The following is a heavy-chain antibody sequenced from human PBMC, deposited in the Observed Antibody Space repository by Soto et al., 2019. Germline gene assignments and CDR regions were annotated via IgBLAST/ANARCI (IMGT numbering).Heavy chain of an antibody. V-gene: IGHV1-3*01. D-gene: IGHD5-12*01. CDR3: ARDRLGDGYNFIHY. J-gene: IGHJ4*02. CDR1: GYTFTSYA. Sequence: ASVKVSCKASGYTFTSYAMRWVRQAPGQRLEWMGWINAGNGNTKYSQKFQGRVTITRDTSASTAYMELSSLRAEDTAVYYCARDRLGDGYNFIHYWGQGTLVTVSS. CDR2: INAGNGNT.